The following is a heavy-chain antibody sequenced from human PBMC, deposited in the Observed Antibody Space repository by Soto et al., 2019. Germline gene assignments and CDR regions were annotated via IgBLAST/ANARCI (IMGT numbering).Heavy chain of an antibody. Sequence: QVQLQESGPGLVKPSETLSLTCTVSGGSISSDYWSWIRLPPGKGLEWIGYIYYSGYTNYNPSLKSRVTISVDTSKNQFSLKLSSVTAADTAVYYCARDTGSLGVDYWGQGTLVTVSS. CDR1: GGSISSDY. J-gene: IGHJ4*02. CDR3: ARDTGSLGVDY. CDR2: IYYSGYT. V-gene: IGHV4-59*01. D-gene: IGHD3-16*01.